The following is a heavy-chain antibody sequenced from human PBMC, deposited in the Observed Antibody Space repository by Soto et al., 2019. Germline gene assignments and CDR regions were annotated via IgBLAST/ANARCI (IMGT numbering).Heavy chain of an antibody. CDR3: ASPYYYDSSVYYNSDY. J-gene: IGHJ4*02. Sequence: PSETLSLTCTVSGGPISSSSYYWGWIRQPPGKGLEWIGSIYYSGSAYYNPSLKSRVPISVDTSKILFSLKLISVTAADTFFFYCASPYYYDSSVYYNSDYGGQGTLVTVSS. CDR1: GGPISSSSYY. V-gene: IGHV4-39*01. D-gene: IGHD3-22*01. CDR2: IYYSGSA.